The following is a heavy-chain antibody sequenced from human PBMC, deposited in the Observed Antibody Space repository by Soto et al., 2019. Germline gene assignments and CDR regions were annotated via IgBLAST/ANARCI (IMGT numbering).Heavy chain of an antibody. J-gene: IGHJ6*02. CDR1: GFSFSSFA. Sequence: GGSLRLSCAASGFSFSSFAMNWVRQAPGKGLEWVSIISGSADSTFYADYVKGRFTISRDNSKSKLYLQINSLRAEVTAVYYCAKTRGAMIYAISVYGMDVWGQGTTVTVSS. CDR2: ISGSADST. D-gene: IGHD2-8*01. CDR3: AKTRGAMIYAISVYGMDV. V-gene: IGHV3-23*01.